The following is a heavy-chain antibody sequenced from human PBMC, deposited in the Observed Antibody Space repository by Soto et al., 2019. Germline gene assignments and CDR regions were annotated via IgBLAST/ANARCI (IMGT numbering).Heavy chain of an antibody. Sequence: EVQVVESGGGLVKPGGSLRLSCTASGFTFDTYTMNWLRQAPGRGLEWVSSISATTTYKYYAASVEGRFTISRDNAKNSLYLQTHSLGAEDTAVYYCARGSASKSGHLWYFDLWGRGTLVTVSS. D-gene: IGHD2-8*02. CDR3: ARGSASKSGHLWYFDL. V-gene: IGHV3-21*01. J-gene: IGHJ2*01. CDR2: ISATTTYK. CDR1: GFTFDTYT.